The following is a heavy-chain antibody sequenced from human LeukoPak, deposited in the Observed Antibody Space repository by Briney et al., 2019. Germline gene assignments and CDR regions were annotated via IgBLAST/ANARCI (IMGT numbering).Heavy chain of an antibody. CDR2: ISHDGSRR. Sequence: GGSLRLSCAASRFTFSNLAMHWVRQAPAKGLEWVAIISHDGSRRYYADSVKGRFSVSRDNSKNTLYLQMNNLRFEDTAVYYCARDYDILTEPHVGGQGTLVIVSS. CDR3: ARDYDILTEPHV. J-gene: IGHJ4*02. V-gene: IGHV3-30*03. D-gene: IGHD3-9*01. CDR1: RFTFSNLA.